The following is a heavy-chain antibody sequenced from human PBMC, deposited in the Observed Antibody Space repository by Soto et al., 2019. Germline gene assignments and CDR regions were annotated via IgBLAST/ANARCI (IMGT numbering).Heavy chain of an antibody. V-gene: IGHV3-74*02. J-gene: IGHJ6*02. Sequence: EVQLAESGGGLVQPGGSLRLSCAASGFTVSSYWMHWVRQAPGKGLVWVSRISSDGSRTDYADSVKGRFTISRDNAKNTLDMQMNRLRAEDTAVYYCARGGSGSYGDYYGMDVWGQGTTVTVSS. CDR1: GFTVSSYW. CDR3: ARGGSGSYGDYYGMDV. CDR2: ISSDGSRT. D-gene: IGHD1-26*01.